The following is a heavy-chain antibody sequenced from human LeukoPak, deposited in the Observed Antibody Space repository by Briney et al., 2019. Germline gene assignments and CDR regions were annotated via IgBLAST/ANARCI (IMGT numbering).Heavy chain of an antibody. Sequence: ASVKVSCKASGYTFTGYYMHWVRQAPGQGLEWMGWINPNSGGTNYAQKFQGRVTMTRDTSISTAYMELSRLRSNDTAVYYCARDGGSPNYYYYYMDVWGKGTTVTVSS. CDR2: INPNSGGT. D-gene: IGHD2-15*01. V-gene: IGHV1-2*02. J-gene: IGHJ6*03. CDR1: GYTFTGYY. CDR3: ARDGGSPNYYYYYMDV.